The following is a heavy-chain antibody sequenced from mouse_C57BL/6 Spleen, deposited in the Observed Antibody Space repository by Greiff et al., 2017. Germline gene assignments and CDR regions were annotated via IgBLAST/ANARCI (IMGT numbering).Heavy chain of an antibody. CDR3: ARNGVRGDYFDD. Sequence: QVQLQQSGPGLVQPSQSLSITCTVSGFSLTSYGVHWVRQSPGKGLEWLGVIWSGGSTDDNAAFISRLSISKDKSKSQVFFKMNSLQADDTAIYYCARNGVRGDYFDDWGQGTTRTVSS. J-gene: IGHJ2*01. CDR2: IWSGGST. V-gene: IGHV2-2*01. D-gene: IGHD2-14*01. CDR1: GFSLTSYG.